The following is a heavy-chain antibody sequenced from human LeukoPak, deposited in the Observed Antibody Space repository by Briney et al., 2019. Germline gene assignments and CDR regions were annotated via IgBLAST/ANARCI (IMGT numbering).Heavy chain of an antibody. Sequence: GGSLRLSCAASGFTFGGFAMAWVRQAPGKGLEWVSGILASGRSTYYADSVKGRFTISRDNSKNTLYLQMNSLRAEDTAVYYCAKEVLDYGDSGGDDYWGQGTLVTVSS. CDR3: AKEVLDYGDSGGDDY. CDR2: ILASGRST. V-gene: IGHV3-23*01. CDR1: GFTFGGFA. J-gene: IGHJ4*02. D-gene: IGHD4-17*01.